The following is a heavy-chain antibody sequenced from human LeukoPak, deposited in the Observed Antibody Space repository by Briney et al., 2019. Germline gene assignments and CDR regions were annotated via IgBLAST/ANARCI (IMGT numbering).Heavy chain of an antibody. V-gene: IGHV4-30-2*01. CDR2: IYHSGST. Sequence: SSQTLSLTCAVSGGSISSGGYSWSWIRQPPGKGLEWIGYIYHSGSTYYNPSLKSRVTISVDRSKNQFSLKLSSVTAADTAVYYCARGSAGSIDYWGQGTLVTVSS. J-gene: IGHJ4*02. CDR3: ARGSAGSIDY. D-gene: IGHD3-10*01. CDR1: GGSISSGGYS.